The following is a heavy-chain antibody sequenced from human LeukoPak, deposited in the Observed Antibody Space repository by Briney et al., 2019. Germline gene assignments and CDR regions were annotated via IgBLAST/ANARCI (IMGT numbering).Heavy chain of an antibody. CDR3: ARGEGSSSPPSLNVYYYMDV. J-gene: IGHJ6*03. V-gene: IGHV4-61*01. CDR2: IYYSGST. CDR1: GYSISSGFY. D-gene: IGHD6-6*01. Sequence: PSETLSLTCTVSGYSISSGFYWSWIRQPPGKGLEWIGYIYYSGSTNYNPPLKSRVTISVDTSKNQFSLKLSSVTAADTAVYYCARGEGSSSPPSLNVYYYMDVWGKGTTVTVSS.